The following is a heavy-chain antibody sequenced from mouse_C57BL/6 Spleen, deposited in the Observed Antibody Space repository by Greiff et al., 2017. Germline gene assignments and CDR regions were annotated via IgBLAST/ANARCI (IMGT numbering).Heavy chain of an antibody. J-gene: IGHJ1*03. CDR1: GYTFPSDG. V-gene: IGHV1-81*01. CDR3: AKEYYGVSYWYFDV. D-gene: IGHD1-1*01. CDR2: IYPRCGNT. Sequence: QVQLQQSGAELARPGASVKLSCKASGYTFPSDGISWVKQRPGQGLKWIGVIYPRCGNTYYNEKFQGKATLTADKSSSTAYMELRSLTTEDSAAYSGAKEYYGVSYWYFDVWGTGTTVTVSS.